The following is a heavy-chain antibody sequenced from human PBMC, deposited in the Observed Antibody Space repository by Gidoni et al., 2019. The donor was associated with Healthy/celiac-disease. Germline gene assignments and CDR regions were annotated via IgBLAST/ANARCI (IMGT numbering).Heavy chain of an antibody. CDR1: GFTFGSYS. CDR2: ISSSSSYI. J-gene: IGHJ6*02. D-gene: IGHD2-2*01. V-gene: IGHV3-21*01. Sequence: EVQLVESGGGLVKPGGSLRLSCAASGFTFGSYSLNWVRQAPGKGLEWVSSISSSSSYIYYADSVKGRFTISRDNAKNSLYLQMNSLRAEDTAVYYCARYCSSTSCYGYYYYGMDVWGQGTTVTVSS. CDR3: ARYCSSTSCYGYYYYGMDV.